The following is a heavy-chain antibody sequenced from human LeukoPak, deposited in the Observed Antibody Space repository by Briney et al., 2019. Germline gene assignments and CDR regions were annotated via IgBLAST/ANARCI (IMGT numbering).Heavy chain of an antibody. CDR2: IIPIFGTA. J-gene: IGHJ3*02. D-gene: IGHD3-9*01. CDR1: GGTFSSYA. CDR3: AGDYDILTGYYHDAFDI. Sequence: SVKVSCKASGGTFSSYAISWVRQAPGQGLEWMGRIIPIFGTANYAQKFQGRVTITTDESTSTAYMELSSLRSDDTAVYYCAGDYDILTGYYHDAFDIWGQGTMVTVSS. V-gene: IGHV1-69*05.